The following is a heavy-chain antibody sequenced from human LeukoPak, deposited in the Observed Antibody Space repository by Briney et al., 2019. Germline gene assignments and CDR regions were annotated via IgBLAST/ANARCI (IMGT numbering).Heavy chain of an antibody. J-gene: IGHJ4*02. CDR3: ARDDYGDRLTIFDY. D-gene: IGHD4-17*01. Sequence: GASVKVSCKASGYTFTGYYMHWVRQAPGQGLEWMGWINPNSGGTSYAQKFQGRVTMTRDTSISAAYMELSRLRSDDTAVYCCARDDYGDRLTIFDYWGQGTLVTVSS. V-gene: IGHV1-2*02. CDR2: INPNSGGT. CDR1: GYTFTGYY.